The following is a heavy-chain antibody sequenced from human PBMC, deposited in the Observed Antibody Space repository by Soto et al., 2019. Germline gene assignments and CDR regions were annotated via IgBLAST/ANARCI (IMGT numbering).Heavy chain of an antibody. CDR1: GGTFSSYR. V-gene: IGHV1-69*13. Sequence: SVKLSCKASGGTFSSYRFNWVRQARGQGLEWLGGIVPIYRTADYAQKFQGRVTITADESTRTVYLELSSLKSQDTALYYCARDSGAKLSSSWGQGTLVTVSS. D-gene: IGHD6-13*01. CDR3: ARDSGAKLSSS. CDR2: IVPIYRTA. J-gene: IGHJ4*02.